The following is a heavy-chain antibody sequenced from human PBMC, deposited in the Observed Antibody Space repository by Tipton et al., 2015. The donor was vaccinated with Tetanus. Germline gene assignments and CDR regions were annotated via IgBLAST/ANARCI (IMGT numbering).Heavy chain of an antibody. J-gene: IGHJ4*02. Sequence: QLVQSGAEVKKPGASVKVSCKASGYTFTSYGISWVRQAPGQGLEWMGWISAYNGSTNYAQKLQGRVTMTTDTSTSTAYMELRSLRSDDPAVYYCARDYTAMVMGGGFDYWGQGTLVTVSS. CDR2: ISAYNGST. CDR1: GYTFTSYG. D-gene: IGHD5-18*01. V-gene: IGHV1-18*01. CDR3: ARDYTAMVMGGGFDY.